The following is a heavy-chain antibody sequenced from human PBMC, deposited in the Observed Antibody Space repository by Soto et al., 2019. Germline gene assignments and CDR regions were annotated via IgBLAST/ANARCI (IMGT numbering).Heavy chain of an antibody. J-gene: IGHJ4*02. V-gene: IGHV4-30-4*01. CDR1: GGSISSGDYY. Sequence: PSETLSLTCTVSGGSISSGDYYWSWIRQPPGKGLEWIGYIYYSGSTYYNPSLKSRVTISVDTSKNQFSLKLSSVTAADTAVYYFARLTRNYDYVWGSSDQIDFWGQGTLVTVSS. CDR2: IYYSGST. D-gene: IGHD3-16*01. CDR3: ARLTRNYDYVWGSSDQIDF.